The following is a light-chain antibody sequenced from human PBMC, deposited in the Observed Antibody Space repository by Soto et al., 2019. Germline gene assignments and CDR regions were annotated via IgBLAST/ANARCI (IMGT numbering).Light chain of an antibody. CDR2: EVS. CDR3: NSYTGSDTYV. V-gene: IGLV2-18*02. J-gene: IGLJ1*01. CDR1: SSDVGSYNR. Sequence: QSPLTQPPSVSGSPGQSVTISCTGTSSDVGSYNRVAWYQQPPGTAPKLMIYEVSNRPSGVPDRFSGSKSGNTASLTISGLQAEDEADYYCNSYTGSDTYVFGTGTKVTVL.